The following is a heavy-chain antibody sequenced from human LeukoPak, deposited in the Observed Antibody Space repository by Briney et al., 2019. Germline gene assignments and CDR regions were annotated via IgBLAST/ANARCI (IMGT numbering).Heavy chain of an antibody. V-gene: IGHV1-69*04. J-gene: IGHJ4*02. CDR2: IIPILGIA. CDR3: ARVLWFGELLAPGYFDY. CDR1: GGTFSSYA. D-gene: IGHD3-10*01. Sequence: ASAKVSCKASGGTFSSYAISWVRQAPGQGLEWMGRIIPILGIANYAQKFQGRVTITADKSASTAYMELSSLRSEDTAVYYCARVLWFGELLAPGYFDYWGQGTLVTVSS.